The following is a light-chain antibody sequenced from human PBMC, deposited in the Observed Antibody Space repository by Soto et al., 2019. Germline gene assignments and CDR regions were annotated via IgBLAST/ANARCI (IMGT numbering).Light chain of an antibody. CDR2: DAS. J-gene: IGKJ1*01. CDR1: QSISSW. V-gene: IGKV1-5*01. CDR3: QQYNSYWT. Sequence: DIQMTQSPSTLSASVGDRVTITCRASQSISSWLAWYQQKPGKAPKLLIYDASSLESGVPSRFSCSGSGTEFTNTISSLQPDDFATYYCQQYNSYWTFGHGTKVELK.